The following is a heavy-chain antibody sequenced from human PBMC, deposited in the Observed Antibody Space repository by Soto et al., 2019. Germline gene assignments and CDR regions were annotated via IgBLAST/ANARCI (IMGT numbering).Heavy chain of an antibody. CDR1: GFTFSLAW. CDR2: IKSEGSGGPT. CDR3: AGSWTYYPDNSV. J-gene: IGHJ3*01. Sequence: EEQLVESGGGLVKPGGSLRLSCAASGFTFSLAWMNWVRQPPGKGLECVGRIKSEGSGGPTDYAAPVKGSFTISSEDSINTLYQQWNSRKTKDTVEYYCAGSWTYYPDNSVWGQGTVVTVSS. V-gene: IGHV3-15*07. D-gene: IGHD2-21*01.